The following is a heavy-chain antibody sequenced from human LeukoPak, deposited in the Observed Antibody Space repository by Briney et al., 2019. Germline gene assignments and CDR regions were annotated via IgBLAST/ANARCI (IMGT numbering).Heavy chain of an antibody. V-gene: IGHV1-2*02. CDR3: VRDRPHNWFDP. CDR2: IKPDSGDT. J-gene: IGHJ5*02. Sequence: GASVKVSCKASGYTFSGYYIHWVRQAPGQGLEWMGLIKPDSGDTNYAQNFRGRVTMTRDTSITTAYTELNRLTSDDTAVYYCVRDRPHNWFDPWGQGTLVTVSS. CDR1: GYTFSGYY.